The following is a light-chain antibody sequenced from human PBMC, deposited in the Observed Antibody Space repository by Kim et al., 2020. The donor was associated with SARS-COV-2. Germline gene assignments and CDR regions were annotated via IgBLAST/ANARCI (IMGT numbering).Light chain of an antibody. V-gene: IGKV3-15*01. Sequence: EIVMTQSPATLSVFPGERATLSCRASQSVGSILAWYQQKPGQAPSLLIYDASTRATGIPARFSGRGSGTDYTLTISSLQSEDFVVYYCQQYNNWLTWTFGQGTKVDIK. CDR3: QQYNNWLTWT. J-gene: IGKJ1*01. CDR1: QSVGSI. CDR2: DAS.